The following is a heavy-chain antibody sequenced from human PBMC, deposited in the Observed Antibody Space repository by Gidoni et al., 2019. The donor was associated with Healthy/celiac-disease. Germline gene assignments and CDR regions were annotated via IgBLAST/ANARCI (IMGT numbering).Heavy chain of an antibody. V-gene: IGHV3-21*01. Sequence: EVQLVESGGGLVTPGGSLSLSCAASGFTFSSYSMNWVRQAPGKGLEWVSSISSSSSYIYYADSVKGRFTISRDNAKNSLYLQMNSLRAEDTAVYYCARDEGLPDYGMDVWGQGTTVTVSS. CDR2: ISSSSSYI. CDR1: GFTFSSYS. J-gene: IGHJ6*02. CDR3: ARDEGLPDYGMDV.